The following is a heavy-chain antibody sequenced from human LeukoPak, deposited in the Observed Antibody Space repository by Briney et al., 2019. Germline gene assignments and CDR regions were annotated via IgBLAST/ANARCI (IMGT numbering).Heavy chain of an antibody. CDR3: ARDTGDNHYYYDGLDV. V-gene: IGHV4-59*01. J-gene: IGHJ6*04. CDR2: IYYTGNT. D-gene: IGHD1-14*01. CDR1: GGSLSSYY. Sequence: WETLTLTCTVSGGSLSSYYWSWIRQPPGKGPELIGYIYYTGNTNYNPSLESRVTISLDTSNNQFSLKLRSVTPADTATYYCARDTGDNHYYYDGLDVWGTGTTVIVSS.